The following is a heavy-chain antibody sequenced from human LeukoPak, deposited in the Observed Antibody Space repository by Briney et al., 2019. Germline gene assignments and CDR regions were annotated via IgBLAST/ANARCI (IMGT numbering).Heavy chain of an antibody. D-gene: IGHD2-15*01. J-gene: IGHJ4*02. Sequence: GASVKVSCKASGYTFTGYYMHWVRQAPGQGLEWRGIINPSGGSTSYAQKFQGRVTMTRDTSTSTVYMELSSLRSEDTAVYYCASDDVVGGGDYWGQGTLVTVYS. CDR1: GYTFTGYY. V-gene: IGHV1-46*01. CDR2: INPSGGST. CDR3: ASDDVVGGGDY.